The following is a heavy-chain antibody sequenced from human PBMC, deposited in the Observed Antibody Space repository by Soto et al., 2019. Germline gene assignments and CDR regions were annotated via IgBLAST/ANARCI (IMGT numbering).Heavy chain of an antibody. J-gene: IGHJ6*02. CDR1: GYSVTTHW. CDR2: IYPGDSET. V-gene: IGHV5-51*01. Sequence: PXESLTISRKGSGYSVTTHWIVLVGQMPEKGLEWVGIIYPGDSETRYSPSFQGQVSISADQSTSTAYLQWSSLKASDSAIYYCARHGEGYCSGGSCLYYGMDVWGQGTTVTVSS. D-gene: IGHD2-15*01. CDR3: ARHGEGYCSGGSCLYYGMDV.